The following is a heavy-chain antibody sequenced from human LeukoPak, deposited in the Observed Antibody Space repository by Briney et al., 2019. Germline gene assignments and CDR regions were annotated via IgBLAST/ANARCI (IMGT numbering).Heavy chain of an antibody. V-gene: IGHV4-61*01. CDR3: ARGRSYGFDFDS. J-gene: IGHJ4*02. D-gene: IGHD5-18*01. CDR2: KYYSGST. Sequence: SETLSPTCDVSGVSINTCCYYWTWIRQPPGKGLEWIGYKYYSGSTRYNSSLRSRLTISLDSSKNQFSLGLTSVTAADTAVYYCARGRSYGFDFDSWGPGTLVIVSS. CDR1: GVSINTCCYY.